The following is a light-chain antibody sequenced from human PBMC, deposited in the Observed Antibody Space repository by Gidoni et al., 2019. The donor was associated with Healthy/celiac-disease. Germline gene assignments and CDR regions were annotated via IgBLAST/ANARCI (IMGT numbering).Light chain of an antibody. CDR2: AAS. Sequence: AIRMTKSPSSFSASTGDRVTITCRASQGISSYLAWYQPKPGKAPQLLIYAASTLQSGVPSRFSGSGSGTDFTLTISCLQSEDFATYYCQQYYSYPRTFGGGTKVEIK. CDR3: QQYYSYPRT. J-gene: IGKJ4*02. V-gene: IGKV1-8*01. CDR1: QGISSY.